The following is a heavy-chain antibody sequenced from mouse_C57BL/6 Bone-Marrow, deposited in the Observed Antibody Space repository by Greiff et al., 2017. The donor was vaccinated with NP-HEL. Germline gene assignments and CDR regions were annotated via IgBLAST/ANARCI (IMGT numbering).Heavy chain of an antibody. CDR3: ARLILYGPHYAMDY. D-gene: IGHD1-1*02. J-gene: IGHJ4*01. V-gene: IGHV1-76*01. Sequence: VQLQQSGAELVRPGASVKLSCKASGYTFTDYYINWVKQRPGQGLEWIARIYPGSGNTYYNEKFKGKATLTAEKSSSTAYMQLSSLTSEDSAVYFCARLILYGPHYAMDYWGQGTSVTVSS. CDR2: IYPGSGNT. CDR1: GYTFTDYY.